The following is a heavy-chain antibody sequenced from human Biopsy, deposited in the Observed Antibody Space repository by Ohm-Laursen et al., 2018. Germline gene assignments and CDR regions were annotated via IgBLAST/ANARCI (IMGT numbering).Heavy chain of an antibody. J-gene: IGHJ1*01. D-gene: IGHD4-23*01. V-gene: IGHV4-59*11. CDR3: ARGSNEYGGLYFPH. CDR2: ISYTGYT. Sequence: PGTLSLTCVVSGGSFTGHYWSWIRQPPGKGLEWIGHISYTGYTSYKSSLKSRVTISLDTSRKHFSLRLTSLAAADTAVYYCARGSNEYGGLYFPHWGQGTLVTVSS. CDR1: GGSFTGHY.